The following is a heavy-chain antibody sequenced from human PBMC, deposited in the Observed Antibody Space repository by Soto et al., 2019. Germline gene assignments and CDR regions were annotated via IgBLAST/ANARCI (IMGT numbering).Heavy chain of an antibody. J-gene: IGHJ3*02. CDR2: FDPSGVAT. V-gene: IGHV1-46*01. CDR1: GYTFTSYF. Sequence: QVQLVQSGAEVKKPGASVKVSCKASGYTFTSYFIHWVRQAPGQGLEWMGVFDPSGVATNSAQKFQGRLTMTRDTSTSTVYMDLPSLGSDATALYYCARVSRGAFDIWGQGTLVTVSS. CDR3: ARVSRGAFDI.